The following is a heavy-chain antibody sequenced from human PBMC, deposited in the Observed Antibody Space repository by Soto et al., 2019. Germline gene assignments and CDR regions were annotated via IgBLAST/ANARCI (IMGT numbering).Heavy chain of an antibody. CDR1: GYSISSGYY. CDR2: IYHGGST. CDR3: AREDSIIIPAVSDF. D-gene: IGHD3-22*01. V-gene: IGHV4-38-2*02. J-gene: IGHJ4*02. Sequence: SETLSLTCAVSGYSISSGYYWGWLRQPPGKGLEWIGSIYHGGSTYYNPSLNSRVTLSIDMTNNHVSLILNSVTAADTAVYYCAREDSIIIPAVSDFWGQGTLVTVSS.